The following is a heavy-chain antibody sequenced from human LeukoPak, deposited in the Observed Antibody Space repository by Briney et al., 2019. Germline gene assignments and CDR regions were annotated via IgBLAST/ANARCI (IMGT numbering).Heavy chain of an antibody. CDR2: INPGGDNT. CDR3: ARIRDGYNDAYDI. Sequence: ASVKVSCKASGYTFTGYYMHWVRQAPGQGLEWMGLINPGGDNTNYAQNFQGRVTMTRDTSASTVYMELSSLRSEDTAIYYCARIRDGYNDAYDIWGQGTVVTVPS. D-gene: IGHD5-24*01. V-gene: IGHV1-46*01. J-gene: IGHJ3*02. CDR1: GYTFTGYY.